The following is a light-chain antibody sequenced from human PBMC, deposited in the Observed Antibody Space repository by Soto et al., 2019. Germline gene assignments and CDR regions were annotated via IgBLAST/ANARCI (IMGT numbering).Light chain of an antibody. Sequence: QPVLTQSPSASASLGASVKLTCTLSSGLSSYAIAWHQQQPEKGPRYLMKLNSDGSHSKGDGIPDRFSGSSSGAERYLTISSLQSEDEADYYCQTWGTDIVVFGGGPKLTVL. CDR3: QTWGTDIVV. V-gene: IGLV4-69*01. CDR1: SGLSSYA. CDR2: LNSDGSH. J-gene: IGLJ2*01.